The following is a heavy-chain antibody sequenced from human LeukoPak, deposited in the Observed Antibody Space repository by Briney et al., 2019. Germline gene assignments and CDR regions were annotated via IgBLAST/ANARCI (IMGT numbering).Heavy chain of an antibody. CDR2: ISAYNGNT. D-gene: IGHD3-22*01. Sequence: ASVKVSCKASGYTFTSYGISWVRQAPGQGLEWMGWISAYNGNTNYAQKLQGRVTMTTDTSTSTAYVELRSLRSDDTAVYYCARVPYYYDSSGNDYWGQGTLVTVSS. J-gene: IGHJ4*02. CDR3: ARVPYYYDSSGNDY. CDR1: GYTFTSYG. V-gene: IGHV1-18*01.